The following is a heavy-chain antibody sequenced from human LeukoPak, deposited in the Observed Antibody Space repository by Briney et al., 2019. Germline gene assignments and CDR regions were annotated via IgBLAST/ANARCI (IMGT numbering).Heavy chain of an antibody. CDR3: WSGYSIYYYYYYMDV. CDR1: GFTFSSYG. CDR2: IKQDGSEK. Sequence: GGSLRLSCAASGFTFSSYGMTWVRQAPGKGLEWVANIKQDGSEKYYVDSVKGRFTISRDNAKNSLYLQMNSLRAEDTAVYYCWSGYSIYYYYYYMDVWGKGTTVTVSS. D-gene: IGHD3-22*01. J-gene: IGHJ6*03. V-gene: IGHV3-7*01.